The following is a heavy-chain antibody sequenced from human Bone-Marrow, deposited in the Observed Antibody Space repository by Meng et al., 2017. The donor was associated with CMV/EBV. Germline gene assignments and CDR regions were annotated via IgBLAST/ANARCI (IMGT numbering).Heavy chain of an antibody. CDR1: GGTFSSNA. D-gene: IGHD4-11*01. J-gene: IGHJ6*02. CDR2: IIPILGIV. Sequence: SVKVSCKASGGTFSSNAITWVRQAPGQGLEWLGGIIPILGIVNYAQKFQGRVTITADKSTSTAYMEVSRLRSEDTSVYYCARDSGWTTVTTYQGYGMDVWGQGTTVTVSS. V-gene: IGHV1-69*10. CDR3: ARDSGWTTVTTYQGYGMDV.